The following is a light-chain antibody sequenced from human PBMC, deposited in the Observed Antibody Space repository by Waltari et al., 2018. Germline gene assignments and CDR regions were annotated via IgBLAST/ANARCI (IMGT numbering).Light chain of an antibody. V-gene: IGLV3-25*03. J-gene: IGLJ3*02. CDR3: QSADSSGAYRV. CDR1: ALPEQY. CDR2: KDN. Sequence: SYELTQPPSVAVSPGQTARITCSGDALPEQYANWYQQKAGQAPMLVIYKDNERPSGIPERYSGARSGTIVTLAISGVQAEDEADYYCQSADSSGAYRVFGGGTKLTVL.